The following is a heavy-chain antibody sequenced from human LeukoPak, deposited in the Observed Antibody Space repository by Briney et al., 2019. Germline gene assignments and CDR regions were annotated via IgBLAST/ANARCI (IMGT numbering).Heavy chain of an antibody. Sequence: GGSLRLSCAASGFTFSSYSMNWVRQAPGKGLEWVSSISSSSSYIYYADSVKGRFTISRDNAKNSLYLQMNSLRAEDTAVYYCARDSFLSPTYFGYWGQGTLVTVSS. D-gene: IGHD2/OR15-2a*01. CDR2: ISSSSSYI. CDR3: ARDSFLSPTYFGY. J-gene: IGHJ4*02. V-gene: IGHV3-21*01. CDR1: GFTFSSYS.